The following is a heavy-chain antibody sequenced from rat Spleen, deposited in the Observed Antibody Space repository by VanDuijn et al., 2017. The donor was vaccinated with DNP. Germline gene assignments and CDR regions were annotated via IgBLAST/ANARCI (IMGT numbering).Heavy chain of an antibody. CDR3: ARHVLPLRVWDY. J-gene: IGHJ2*01. V-gene: IGHV5-22*01. D-gene: IGHD1-4*01. CDR1: GFTFNDYG. CDR2: ISYDGGST. Sequence: EVQLVESGGGLVQPGGSMKLSCAASGFTFNDYGMAWVLQAPTKGLEWVASISYDGGSTYYRDSVKGRFTITRDNAKSTLYLQMNSLRSEDMATYYCARHVLPLRVWDYWGQGVMVTVSS.